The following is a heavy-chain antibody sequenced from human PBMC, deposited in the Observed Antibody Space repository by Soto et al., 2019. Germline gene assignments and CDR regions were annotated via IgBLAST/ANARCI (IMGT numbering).Heavy chain of an antibody. J-gene: IGHJ4*02. D-gene: IGHD3-10*01. CDR1: GGSISSSSYY. CDR2: IYYSGST. V-gene: IGHV4-39*01. Sequence: QLQLQESGPGLVKPSETLSLACTVSGGSISSSSYYWRWIRQPPGKGLEWIGSIYYSGSTYYNPSIKSLVTISVDTSKNQFSLKLSSVTAADTAVYYCASISNYYGSGSPRYFFDYWGQGTLVTVSS. CDR3: ASISNYYGSGSPRYFFDY.